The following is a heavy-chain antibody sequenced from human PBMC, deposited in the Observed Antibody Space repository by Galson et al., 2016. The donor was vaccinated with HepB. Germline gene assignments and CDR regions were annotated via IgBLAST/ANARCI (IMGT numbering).Heavy chain of an antibody. CDR1: GYTFSSYG. Sequence: SVKVSCKASGYTFSSYGITWVRQAPGQGLEWMGWINCYNGNRNFAQNLQGRITMTTDTSTKTAYMALRSLRSDDTAVYYCARGHTPTSTYSYGWDSFDYWGQGTLVTVSS. CDR3: ARGHTPTSTYSYGWDSFDY. D-gene: IGHD5-18*01. V-gene: IGHV1-18*01. CDR2: INCYNGNR. J-gene: IGHJ4*02.